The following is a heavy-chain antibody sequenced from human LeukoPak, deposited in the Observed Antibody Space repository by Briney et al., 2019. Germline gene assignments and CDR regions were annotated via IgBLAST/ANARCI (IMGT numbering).Heavy chain of an antibody. CDR2: INRDGSST. J-gene: IGHJ3*01. CDR1: GVTFSNYW. V-gene: IGHV3-74*01. CDR3: ARVPYVFDL. Sequence: GGSLTLSCAASGVTFSNYWMHWVRQAPGKGLVWVSRINRDGSSTDYLDSVKGRLTISRDNARNTLYLQMNSLRAEDTAVYYCARVPYVFDLWGQGTMVTVSS.